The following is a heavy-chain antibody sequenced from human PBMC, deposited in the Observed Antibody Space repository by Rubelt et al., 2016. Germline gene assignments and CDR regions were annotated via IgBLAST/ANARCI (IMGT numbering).Heavy chain of an antibody. J-gene: IGHJ4*02. Sequence: QAQLVQSGSEVKKPGASVKVSCKAFGYSITELPLHWVRQGPGKGLEWVGWISGNSGNTDYVQKLQGRVTMTTETSTSTADRELRSLGADDTAVYFCARVGNWGIDHWGQGTLVTVSS. CDR3: ARVGNWGIDH. D-gene: IGHD7-27*01. V-gene: IGHV1-18*04. CDR2: ISGNSGNT. CDR1: GYSITELP.